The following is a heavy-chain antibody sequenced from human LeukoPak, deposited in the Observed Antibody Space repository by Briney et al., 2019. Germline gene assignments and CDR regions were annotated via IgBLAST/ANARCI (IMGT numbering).Heavy chain of an antibody. CDR3: ARAKAAAGIDYFDY. J-gene: IGHJ4*02. CDR1: GASISDYY. D-gene: IGHD6-13*01. V-gene: IGHV4-59*13. Sequence: SETLSLTCTVSGASISDYYWSWIRQPPGKGLEWIGYIYYSGSTNYNPSLKSRVTISIDTSKNQFSLKVSSVTAADTAVYYCARAKAAAGIDYFDYWGQGILFTVSS. CDR2: IYYSGST.